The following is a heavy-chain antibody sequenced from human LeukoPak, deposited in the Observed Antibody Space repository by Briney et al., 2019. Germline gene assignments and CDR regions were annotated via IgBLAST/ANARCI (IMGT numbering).Heavy chain of an antibody. J-gene: IGHJ4*02. D-gene: IGHD4-11*01. CDR1: GFIFSHYA. V-gene: IGHV3-33*01. CDR3: ARDAQRGFDYSNSLQY. Sequence: GGSLRLSCAASGFIFSHYALHWVRQAPGKGLEWVAVIWSDGTNRYYGDPVKGRFSISRDDSQKRVFLQMNNLRADDTAVYYCARDAQRGFDYSNSLQYWGQGALVTVSS. CDR2: IWSDGTNR.